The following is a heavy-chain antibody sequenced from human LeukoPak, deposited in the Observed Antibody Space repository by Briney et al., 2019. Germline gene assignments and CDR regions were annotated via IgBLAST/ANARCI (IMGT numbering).Heavy chain of an antibody. Sequence: SETLSLTCTVSGGSISGSNFYWGWIRQPPGKGLEWIGSIYYSGTTYYSPSLKSRVTISMDTSQNHFSLKVTSVTAADTAVYYCARVPYYYGSGSFSYWGQGTLVTVSS. D-gene: IGHD3-10*01. V-gene: IGHV4-39*07. CDR1: GGSISGSNFY. CDR2: IYYSGTT. J-gene: IGHJ4*02. CDR3: ARVPYYYGSGSFSY.